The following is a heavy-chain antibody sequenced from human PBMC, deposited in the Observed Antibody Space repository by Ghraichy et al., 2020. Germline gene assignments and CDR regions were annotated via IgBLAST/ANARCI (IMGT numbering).Heavy chain of an antibody. CDR2: IRSKAYGGTT. V-gene: IGHV3-49*03. Sequence: GGSLRLSCTASGFTFGDYAMSWFRQAPGKGLEWVGFIRSKAYGGTTEYAASVKGRFTISRDDSKSIAYLQMNSLKTEDTAVYYCTRAEWLRGYYYYYGMDVWGQGTTVTVSS. CDR1: GFTFGDYA. CDR3: TRAEWLRGYYYYYGMDV. D-gene: IGHD5-12*01. J-gene: IGHJ6*02.